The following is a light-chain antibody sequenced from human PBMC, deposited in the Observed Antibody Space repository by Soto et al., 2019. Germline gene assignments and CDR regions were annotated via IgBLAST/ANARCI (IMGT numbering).Light chain of an antibody. J-gene: IGKJ3*01. V-gene: IGKV1-5*01. Sequence: IQMTQSPSTLSASLGDRVAITCRASQNINMWLAWYQQKPGKAPKILIYDASKLESGVPSRFSGGGSGTEFTLTISNLQPDDFASYYCQQSYITPFAFGPGTKVDI. CDR1: QNINMW. CDR2: DAS. CDR3: QQSYITPFA.